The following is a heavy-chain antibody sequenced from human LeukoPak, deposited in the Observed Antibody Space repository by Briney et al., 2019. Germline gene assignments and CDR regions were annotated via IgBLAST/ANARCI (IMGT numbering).Heavy chain of an antibody. Sequence: PGGSLRLSCAASGFTFSSYAMHWVRQAPGKGLEWVAVISYDGSNKYYADSVKGRFTISRDNSKNTLYLQMNSLRAEDTAVYYCARDSHDYGGMGMDVWGQGTTVTVSS. CDR1: GFTFSSYA. CDR3: ARDSHDYGGMGMDV. CDR2: ISYDGSNK. J-gene: IGHJ6*02. D-gene: IGHD4-17*01. V-gene: IGHV3-30-3*01.